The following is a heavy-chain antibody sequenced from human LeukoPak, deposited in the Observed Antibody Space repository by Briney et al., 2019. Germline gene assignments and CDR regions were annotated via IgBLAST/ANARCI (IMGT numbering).Heavy chain of an antibody. Sequence: GGSLRLSCAASGFTFSSYSMNWVRQAPGKGLEWVSSISSSSSYIYYADSVKGRFTISRDNAKNSLYLQMNSLRAEDTAVYYCARARITMVRGVIMHYYGMDVWGKGTTVTVSS. D-gene: IGHD3-10*01. CDR2: ISSSSSYI. CDR3: ARARITMVRGVIMHYYGMDV. V-gene: IGHV3-21*01. J-gene: IGHJ6*04. CDR1: GFTFSSYS.